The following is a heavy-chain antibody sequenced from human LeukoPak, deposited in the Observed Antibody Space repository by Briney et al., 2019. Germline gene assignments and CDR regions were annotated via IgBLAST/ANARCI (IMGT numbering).Heavy chain of an antibody. CDR3: ARYGDYEDAFDI. V-gene: IGHV3-48*01. J-gene: IGHJ3*02. D-gene: IGHD4-17*01. CDR1: GVTFSSYS. Sequence: GGSLRLSCAASGVTFSSYSRNWVSQAPGKGLEWVSYISSSSSTIYYADSVKGRFTISRDNAKNSLYLQMNSLRAEDTAVYYCARYGDYEDAFDIWGQGTMVTVSS. CDR2: ISSSSSTI.